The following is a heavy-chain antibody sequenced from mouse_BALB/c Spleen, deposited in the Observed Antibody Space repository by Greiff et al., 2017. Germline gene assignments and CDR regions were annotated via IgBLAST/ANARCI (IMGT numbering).Heavy chain of an antibody. V-gene: IGHV1-5*01. D-gene: IGHD2-3*01. CDR2: IYPGNSDT. CDR1: GYTFTSYW. Sequence: VHVKQSGTVLARPGASVKMSCKASGYTFTSYWMHWVKQRPGQGLEWIGAIYPGNSDTSYNQKFKGKAKLTAVTSTSTAYMELSSLTNEDSAVYYCTRGWLDHWYFEVWGAGTTVTVSS. J-gene: IGHJ1*01. CDR3: TRGWLDHWYFEV.